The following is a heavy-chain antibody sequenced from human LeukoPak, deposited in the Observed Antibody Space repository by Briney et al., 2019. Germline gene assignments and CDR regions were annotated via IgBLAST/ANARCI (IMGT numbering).Heavy chain of an antibody. CDR2: INPNSGGT. CDR3: SRGDTLMVTPDY. D-gene: IGHD5-18*01. Sequence: ASVKVSCKASGYTFTGYYTHWVRQAPGQGLEWMGWINPNSGGTNYAQKFQGWVTMTRDTSISTAYMDLSGLRSDDTAIYYCSRGDTLMVTPDYWGQGTLVTVSS. CDR1: GYTFTGYY. J-gene: IGHJ4*02. V-gene: IGHV1-2*04.